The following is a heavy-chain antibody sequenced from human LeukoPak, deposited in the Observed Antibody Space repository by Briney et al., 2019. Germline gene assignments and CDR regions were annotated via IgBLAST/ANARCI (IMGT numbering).Heavy chain of an antibody. J-gene: IGHJ6*02. CDR1: GYTFTSYD. D-gene: IGHD3-10*01. Sequence: ASVKVSCKASGYTFTSYDINWVRQATEQGLEWMGWMNPNSGNTGYAQKFQGRVTMTRNTSISTAYMELSSLRSEDTAVYYCALRGAYYYGMDVWGQGTTVTVSS. CDR2: MNPNSGNT. CDR3: ALRGAYYYGMDV. V-gene: IGHV1-8*01.